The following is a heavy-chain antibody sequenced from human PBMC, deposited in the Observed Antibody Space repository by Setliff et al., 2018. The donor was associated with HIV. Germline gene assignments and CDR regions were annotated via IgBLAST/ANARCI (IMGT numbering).Heavy chain of an antibody. CDR2: INPSGGST. CDR3: AREGPKTYYFDY. J-gene: IGHJ4*02. V-gene: IGHV1-46*01. CDR1: GYTFTNYY. Sequence: ASVKVSCKASGYTFTNYYIHWVRQAPGQGLEWMGIINPSGGSTTYAQKFQGRVTLTSDTSTNTVYMELSSLRSEDTAVYYCAREGPKTYYFDYWGQGTLVTVSS.